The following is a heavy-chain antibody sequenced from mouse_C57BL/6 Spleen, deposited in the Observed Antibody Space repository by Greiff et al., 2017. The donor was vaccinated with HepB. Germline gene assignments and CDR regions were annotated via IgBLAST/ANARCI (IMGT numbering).Heavy chain of an antibody. D-gene: IGHD1-1*01. J-gene: IGHJ2*01. CDR2: IHPNSGST. CDR3: ARREGFITTVDY. V-gene: IGHV1-64*01. Sequence: VQLQQPGAELVKPGASVKLSCKASGYTFTSYWMHWVKQRPGQGLEWIGMIHPNSGSTNYNEKFKSKATLTVDKSSSTAYMQLSSLTSEDSAVYYCARREGFITTVDYWGQGTTLTVSS. CDR1: GYTFTSYW.